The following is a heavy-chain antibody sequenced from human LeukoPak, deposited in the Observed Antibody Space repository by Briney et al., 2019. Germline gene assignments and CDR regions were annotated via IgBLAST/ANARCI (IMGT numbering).Heavy chain of an antibody. CDR2: ISSSSTI. Sequence: GGSLRLSCAASGFTFSSYSMNWVRQAPGKGLEWVSYISSSSTIYYADSVKGRFTISRDNAKNSLYLQMNSLRAEDTAVYFCARASITGSEDVWGQGTMVTVSS. D-gene: IGHD1-20*01. CDR3: ARASITGSEDV. J-gene: IGHJ3*01. V-gene: IGHV3-48*04. CDR1: GFTFSSYS.